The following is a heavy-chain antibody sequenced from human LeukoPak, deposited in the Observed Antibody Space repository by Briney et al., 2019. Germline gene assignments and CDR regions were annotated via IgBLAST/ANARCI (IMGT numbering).Heavy chain of an antibody. Sequence: SETLSLTCTVSGGSISSSSYYWGWIRQPPGKGLEWIGSIYYSGSTYYNPSLKSRVTVSVDTSKNQFSLKLSSVTAADTAVYYCARDQAPTHLYSSRRYYYYYIDVWGKGTTVTISS. CDR3: ARDQAPTHLYSSRRYYYYYIDV. CDR1: GGSISSSSYY. V-gene: IGHV4-39*07. D-gene: IGHD6-13*01. J-gene: IGHJ6*03. CDR2: IYYSGST.